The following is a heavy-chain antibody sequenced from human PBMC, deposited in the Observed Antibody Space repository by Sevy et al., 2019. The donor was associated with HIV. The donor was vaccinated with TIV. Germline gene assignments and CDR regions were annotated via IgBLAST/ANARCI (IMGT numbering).Heavy chain of an antibody. CDR2: ISYDGSNK. V-gene: IGHV3-30-3*01. CDR3: ARVKTVGAPFDY. Sequence: GGSLRLSCAASGFTVSSNYMSWVRQAPGKGLEWVAVISYDGSNKYYADSVKGRFTISRDNSKNTLYLQMNSLRAEDTAVYYCARVKTVGAPFDYWGQGTLVTVSS. J-gene: IGHJ4*02. D-gene: IGHD1-26*01. CDR1: GFTVSSNY.